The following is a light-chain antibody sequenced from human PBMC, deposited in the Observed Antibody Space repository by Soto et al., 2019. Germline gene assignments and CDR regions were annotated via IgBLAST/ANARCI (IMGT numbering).Light chain of an antibody. CDR3: SSFTSSINYV. V-gene: IGLV2-14*01. CDR1: SSDVGGYNS. J-gene: IGLJ1*01. CDR2: DVT. Sequence: QSALTQPASVSGSPGQSITISCTGTSSDVGGYNSVSWYRQDPGKAPKLMIYDVTNRPSGVSNRFSGSKSGNTASLTISGLQAEDEADYYCSSFTSSINYVLGNGTKVTVL.